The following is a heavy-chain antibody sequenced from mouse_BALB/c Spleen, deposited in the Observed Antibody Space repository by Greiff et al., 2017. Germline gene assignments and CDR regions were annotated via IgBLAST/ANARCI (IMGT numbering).Heavy chain of an antibody. CDR3: ARGLTTVYAMDY. V-gene: IGHV1-4*02. D-gene: IGHD1-1*01. CDR1: GYTFTSYT. Sequence: QVQLKQSAAELARPGASVKMSCKASGYTFTSYTMHWVKQRPGQGLEWIGYINPSSGYTEYNQKFKDKTTLTADKSSSTAYMQLSSLTSEDSAVYYCARGLTTVYAMDYWGQGTSVTVSS. CDR2: INPSSGYT. J-gene: IGHJ4*01.